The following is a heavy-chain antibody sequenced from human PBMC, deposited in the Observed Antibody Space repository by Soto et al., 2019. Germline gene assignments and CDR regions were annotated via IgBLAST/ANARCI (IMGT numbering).Heavy chain of an antibody. V-gene: IGHV1-8*01. CDR2: MNPGSGKT. CDR3: ARMASAGTLNWFDP. D-gene: IGHD1-1*01. Sequence: QVQLVQSGAEVKKPGDSVKVSCKTSGYSFYNNDISWVRQAPGQGLEWMGWMNPGSGKTGYAHKFHGRVTMTRNASISTAYLEMNSLRSDDTAVYYCARMASAGTLNWFDPWGQGTLVSVSS. J-gene: IGHJ5*02. CDR1: GYSFYNND.